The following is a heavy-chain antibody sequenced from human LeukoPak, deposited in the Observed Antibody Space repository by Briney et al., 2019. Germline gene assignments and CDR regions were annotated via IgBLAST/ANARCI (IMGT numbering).Heavy chain of an antibody. CDR1: GYTFTSYG. J-gene: IGHJ5*02. V-gene: IGHV1-18*01. Sequence: GASVKVPCKACGYTFTSYGISWVRQAPGQGLEWMGWISAYNGKTNYAQKLQGRVTMTTDTSTSTAYMELRSLRSDDTAVYYCARDTEVAARQNWFDPWGQGTLVTVSS. CDR2: ISAYNGKT. D-gene: IGHD6-6*01. CDR3: ARDTEVAARQNWFDP.